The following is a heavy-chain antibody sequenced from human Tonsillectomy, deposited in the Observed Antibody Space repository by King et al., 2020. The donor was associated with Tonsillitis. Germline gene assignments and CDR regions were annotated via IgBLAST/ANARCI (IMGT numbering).Heavy chain of an antibody. CDR1: GFTFSSYA. CDR3: ARDYYGSGSYLVSLDY. V-gene: IGHV3-30-3*01. Sequence: VQLVESGGGVVQPGRSLRLSCAASGFTFSSYAMHWVRQAPGKGLEWVAVISYDGSNKYYGDSVKGRFTISRDNSKNTLYLQMNSLRCEDTAVYYCARDYYGSGSYLVSLDYWGQGTLVTVSS. J-gene: IGHJ4*02. CDR2: ISYDGSNK. D-gene: IGHD3-10*01.